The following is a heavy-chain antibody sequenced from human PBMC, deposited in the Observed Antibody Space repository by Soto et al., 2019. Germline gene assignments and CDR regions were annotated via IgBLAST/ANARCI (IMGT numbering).Heavy chain of an antibody. J-gene: IGHJ4*02. CDR3: ARSVPHDY. D-gene: IGHD2-2*01. CDR1: GGTFSSYA. CDR2: ISPNNGKT. Sequence: ASVKVSCKASGGTFSSYAISWVRQAPGQGLEWMGWISPNNGKTNYSQKFQGRVTITRDTSASTAYMELSSLRSEDTAVYYCARSVPHDYWGQGTLVTVSS. V-gene: IGHV1-69*10.